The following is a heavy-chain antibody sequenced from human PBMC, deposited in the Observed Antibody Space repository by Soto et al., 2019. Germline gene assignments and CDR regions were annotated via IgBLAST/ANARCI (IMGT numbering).Heavy chain of an antibody. V-gene: IGHV3-15*01. J-gene: IGHJ3*02. CDR3: TTDGFTGIVGI. CDR1: GFPFTKAW. D-gene: IGHD3-22*01. CDR2: IRSKTSSETR. Sequence: GGSLRLSCAASGFPFTKAWMTWVRQAPGKGLEWVGRIRSKTSSETREYAAPVKGRFTISRDDSKNMLYLEMNSLKIEDTGVYYCTTDGFTGIVGIWGQGTMVTVS.